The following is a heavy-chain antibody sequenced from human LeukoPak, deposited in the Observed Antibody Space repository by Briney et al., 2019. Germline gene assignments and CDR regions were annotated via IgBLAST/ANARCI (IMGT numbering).Heavy chain of an antibody. D-gene: IGHD3-22*01. J-gene: IGHJ4*02. V-gene: IGHV3-9*03. CDR3: AKGTMIVVAVGDYFDY. CDR1: GFTFDDYA. Sequence: PGGSPRLSCAASGFTFDDYAMHWVRQAPGKGLEWVSGISWNSVNIGYADSVKGRFTISRDNAKNSLYLQMNSLRAEDMALYYCAKGTMIVVAVGDYFDYWGQGTLVTVSS. CDR2: ISWNSVNI.